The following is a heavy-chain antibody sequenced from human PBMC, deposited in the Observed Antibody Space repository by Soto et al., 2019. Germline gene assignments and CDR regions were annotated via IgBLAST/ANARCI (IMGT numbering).Heavy chain of an antibody. J-gene: IGHJ4*02. CDR3: ARGAALL. D-gene: IGHD2-15*01. Sequence: PGGSLRLSCAASGFTFSSYAMHWVRQAPGKGLEWVAVISYDGSNKYYADSVKGRFTISRDNSKNTLYLQMNSLRAEDTAVYYCARGAALLWGQGTLVTVSS. V-gene: IGHV3-30-3*01. CDR2: ISYDGSNK. CDR1: GFTFSSYA.